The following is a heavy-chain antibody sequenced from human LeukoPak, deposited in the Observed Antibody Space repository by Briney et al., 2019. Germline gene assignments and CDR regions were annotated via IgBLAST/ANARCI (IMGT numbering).Heavy chain of an antibody. CDR1: GFTFSSYS. CDR2: ISGSGDNT. CDR3: AKDRIFYGSESY. J-gene: IGHJ4*02. Sequence: PGGSLRLSCAASGFTFSSYSMNWVRQAPGKGLEWVSAISGSGDNTYYADSVKGRFTISRDNSKNTLYLQMNSLRAEDTAVYYCAKDRIFYGSESYWGQGTLVTVSS. D-gene: IGHD3-10*01. V-gene: IGHV3-23*01.